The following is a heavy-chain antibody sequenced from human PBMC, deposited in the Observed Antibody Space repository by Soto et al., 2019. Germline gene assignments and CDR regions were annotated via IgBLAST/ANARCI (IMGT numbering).Heavy chain of an antibody. D-gene: IGHD3-9*01. CDR3: AHRFDWYYFDN. J-gene: IGHJ4*02. Sequence: QITLKESGPTLVKPTQTLMLTCTFSGFSLSTSEVGVGWIRQPPGKGLEWLALIYWDDDKRYSPSLKSRLTVTKDTSKNQVVLTMTNMDPLDTATYYCAHRFDWYYFDNWGQGTLVTVSS. CDR1: GFSLSTSEVG. CDR2: IYWDDDK. V-gene: IGHV2-5*02.